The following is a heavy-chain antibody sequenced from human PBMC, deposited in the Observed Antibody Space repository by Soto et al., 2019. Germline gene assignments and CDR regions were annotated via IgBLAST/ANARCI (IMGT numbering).Heavy chain of an antibody. CDR2: INPNSGGT. CDR1: AYTFTCYY. Sequence: XSVKVSCKASAYTFTCYYMNWVRQAPGQGLEWMGWINPNSGGTNYAQKFQGRVTMTRDTSISTAYMELSRLRSDDTAVYYCARNDYYDSIGYYQIRWFDHWGQGTLVTVSS. D-gene: IGHD3-22*01. CDR3: ARNDYYDSIGYYQIRWFDH. J-gene: IGHJ5*02. V-gene: IGHV1-2*02.